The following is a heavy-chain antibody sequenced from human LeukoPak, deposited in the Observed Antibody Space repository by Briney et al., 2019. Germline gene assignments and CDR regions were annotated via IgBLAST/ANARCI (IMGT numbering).Heavy chain of an antibody. CDR1: GGTFSSYA. Sequence: SSVKVSCKASGGTFSSYAISWVRQAPGHGLEGMGGIIPIFGTANYAQKFQGRVTITADESTSTAYMELSSLRSEDTAVYYCARYCSSTSCYGAFKDGYYYYYMDVWGKGTTVTVSS. CDR3: ARYCSSTSCYGAFKDGYYYYYMDV. D-gene: IGHD2-2*01. J-gene: IGHJ6*03. CDR2: IIPIFGTA. V-gene: IGHV1-69*01.